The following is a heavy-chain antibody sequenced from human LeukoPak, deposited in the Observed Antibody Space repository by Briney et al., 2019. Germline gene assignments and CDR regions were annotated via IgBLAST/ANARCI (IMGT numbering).Heavy chain of an antibody. Sequence: GGSLRLSCAASGFTFSSYWMSRVRQAPGKGLEWVANIKQDGSEKYYVDSVKGRFTISRDNAKNSLYLQMNSLRAEDTAVYYCASAGRYCSSTSCPDAFDIWGQGTMVTVSS. D-gene: IGHD2-2*01. CDR2: IKQDGSEK. CDR1: GFTFSSYW. V-gene: IGHV3-7*01. J-gene: IGHJ3*02. CDR3: ASAGRYCSSTSCPDAFDI.